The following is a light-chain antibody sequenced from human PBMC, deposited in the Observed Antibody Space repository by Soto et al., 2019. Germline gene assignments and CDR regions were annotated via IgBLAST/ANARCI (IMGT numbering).Light chain of an antibody. J-gene: IGKJ1*01. V-gene: IGKV3-20*01. Sequence: EIVLTQSPGTLSLSPGERATLSCRASHSVSSSYLAWYQHKPGQAPRLVVFGTSSRATGIPDRFSGSGSGTDFTLTISRLEPEDSAVYYCQEYGSSRTFGLGTKVDIK. CDR3: QEYGSSRT. CDR2: GTS. CDR1: HSVSSSY.